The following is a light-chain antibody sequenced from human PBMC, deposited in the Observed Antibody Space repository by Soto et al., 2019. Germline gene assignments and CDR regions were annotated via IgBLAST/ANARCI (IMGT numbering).Light chain of an antibody. CDR2: HAS. CDR1: QSISNW. Sequence: DIQMTQSPSTLPASVGDRVTITFRASQSISNWLAWYQQKPGTAPKVLIYHASNLQSGVPSRFSGSGSGTDFTLTISSLQPEDFATYYCLQDYNYPQTFGQGTKVDIK. V-gene: IGKV1-5*01. CDR3: LQDYNYPQT. J-gene: IGKJ1*01.